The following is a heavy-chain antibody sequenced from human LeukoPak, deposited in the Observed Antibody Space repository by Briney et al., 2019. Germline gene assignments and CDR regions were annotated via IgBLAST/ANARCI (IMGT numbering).Heavy chain of an antibody. CDR2: IYYSGST. CDR1: GGPISSSSYY. J-gene: IGHJ6*03. D-gene: IGHD6-13*01. V-gene: IGHV4-39*07. Sequence: SETLSLTCTVSGGPISSSSYYWGWIRQPPGKGLEWIGSIYYSGSTNYNPSLKSRVTMSVDTSKNQFSLKLSSVTAADTAVYYCARGGTYIAAAGTDYYYMDVWGKGTTVTISS. CDR3: ARGGTYIAAAGTDYYYMDV.